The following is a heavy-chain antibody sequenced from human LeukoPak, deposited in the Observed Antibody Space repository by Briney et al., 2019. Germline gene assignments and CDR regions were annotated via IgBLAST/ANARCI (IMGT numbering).Heavy chain of an antibody. J-gene: IGHJ4*02. CDR3: ARRQWFGELLFPDY. CDR2: ISAYNGNT. CDR1: GYTFTSYG. V-gene: IGHV1-18*01. D-gene: IGHD3-10*01. Sequence: ASVKVSCKASGYTFTSYGISWVRQAPGQGLEWMGWISAYNGNTNYAQKLQGRVTMTSDTSTSTAYMELRSLRSDDTAVYYCARRQWFGELLFPDYWGQGTLVTVSS.